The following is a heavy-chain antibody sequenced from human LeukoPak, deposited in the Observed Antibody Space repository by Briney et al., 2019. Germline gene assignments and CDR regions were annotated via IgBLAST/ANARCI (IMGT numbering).Heavy chain of an antibody. CDR2: ISSSGSNI. Sequence: GGSLRLSCAASGFTFSDYYMSWIRQAPGKGLEGVSYISSSGSNIYYAASVKGRFTISRDNAKTSLYLQMNSLRAEDTAVFYCARVGKSQKAYSGYDYYYYMDVWGKGTTVTVSS. V-gene: IGHV3-11*01. CDR1: GFTFSDYY. J-gene: IGHJ6*03. D-gene: IGHD5-12*01. CDR3: ARVGKSQKAYSGYDYYYYMDV.